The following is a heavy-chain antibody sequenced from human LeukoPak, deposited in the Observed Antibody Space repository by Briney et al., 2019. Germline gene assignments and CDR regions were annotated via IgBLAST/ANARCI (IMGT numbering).Heavy chain of an antibody. V-gene: IGHV3-23*01. CDR2: ISGSGGST. CDR1: GLTFSSYA. D-gene: IGHD3-22*01. Sequence: GGSLRLFCAASGLTFSSYAMSWVRHARGGGLEWVSAISGSGGSTYYADSVTGRFTISRDNSKNTLYLQMNSQRAEDTAVYYCAKTEGITMIVVVITTLYYFDYWGQGTLVTVSS. J-gene: IGHJ4*02. CDR3: AKTEGITMIVVVITTLYYFDY.